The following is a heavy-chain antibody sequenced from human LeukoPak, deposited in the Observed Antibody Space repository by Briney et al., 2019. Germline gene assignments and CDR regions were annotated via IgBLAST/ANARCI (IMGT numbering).Heavy chain of an antibody. J-gene: IGHJ4*02. Sequence: GASLRLSCAASGFTFSSYAMSWVRQAPGKGLEWVSAISGSGGSTYYADSVKGRFTISRDNSKNTLYLQMNSLRAEDTAVYYCAKDPLYSSSPRATFDYWGQGTLVTVSS. CDR2: ISGSGGST. D-gene: IGHD6-6*01. CDR3: AKDPLYSSSPRATFDY. V-gene: IGHV3-23*01. CDR1: GFTFSSYA.